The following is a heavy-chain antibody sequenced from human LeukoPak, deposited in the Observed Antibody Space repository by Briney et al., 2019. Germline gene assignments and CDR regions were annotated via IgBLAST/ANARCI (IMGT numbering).Heavy chain of an antibody. V-gene: IGHV3-23*01. D-gene: IGHD6-13*01. J-gene: IGHJ2*01. CDR1: GFTFSSYA. CDR3: AKGSSTYSITSYWYFDL. CDR2: ISGSAYST. Sequence: PGGSLRLSCAASGFTFSSYAMSWVRQAPGKGLEWVSAISGSAYSTYYADSVKGRFTISRDNSKNTLYLQMNSLRAEDTAVYYCAKGSSTYSITSYWYFDLWGRGTLVTVSS.